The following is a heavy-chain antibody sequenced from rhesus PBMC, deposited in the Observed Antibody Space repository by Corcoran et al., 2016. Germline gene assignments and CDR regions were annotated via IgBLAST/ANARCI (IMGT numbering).Heavy chain of an antibody. Sequence: QVQLQESGPGLVKPSETLSLTCAVSGGSISSSTWWSCLRHPPGKGLEWIGGIYSNSESTNYNPSLKSRVTISKDTSKNQFSLKLSSVTAADTAVYYCARSTVAAIHRFGLDSWGQGVVVTVSS. D-gene: IGHD4-29*01. CDR2: IYSNSEST. J-gene: IGHJ6*01. CDR3: ARSTVAAIHRFGLDS. V-gene: IGHV4S12*01. CDR1: GGSISSSTW.